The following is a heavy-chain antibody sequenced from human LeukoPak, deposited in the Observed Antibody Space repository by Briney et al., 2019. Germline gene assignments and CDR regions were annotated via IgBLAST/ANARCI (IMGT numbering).Heavy chain of an antibody. Sequence: SETLALTCAVYGGAFSGYYWSWIRQPPGKGLEWIGEINHSGSTNYNASLKSRVTISVDTSKNQFSLKLSSVTAADTAVYYCARHNSDYVFDYWGQGTLVTVSS. J-gene: IGHJ4*02. CDR1: GGAFSGYY. D-gene: IGHD4-17*01. CDR2: INHSGST. CDR3: ARHNSDYVFDY. V-gene: IGHV4-34*01.